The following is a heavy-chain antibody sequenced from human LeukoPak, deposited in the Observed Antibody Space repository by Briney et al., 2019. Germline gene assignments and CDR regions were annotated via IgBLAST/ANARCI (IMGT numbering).Heavy chain of an antibody. D-gene: IGHD5-18*01. J-gene: IGHJ4*02. CDR3: AKQQRGYSYGYGDFDY. CDR2: ISGSGGST. CDR1: GFTFSSYA. Sequence: GGSLRLSCAASGFTFSSYAMSWVRQAPGKGQEWVSAISGSGGSTYYADSVKGRFTISRDNSKNTLYLQMNSLRAEDTAVYYCAKQQRGYSYGYGDFDYWGQGTLVTVSS. V-gene: IGHV3-23*01.